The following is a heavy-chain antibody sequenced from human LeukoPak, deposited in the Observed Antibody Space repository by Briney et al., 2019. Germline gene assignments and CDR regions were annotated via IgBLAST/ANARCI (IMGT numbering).Heavy chain of an antibody. CDR2: IYYSGST. D-gene: IGHD6-13*01. Sequence: SETLSLTCTVSGGSISSGGYYWSWIRQHPGKGLEWIGYIYYSGSTYYNPSLKSRVTISVDTSKNQFSLKLSSVTAADTAVYYCASLETSSSWFDYWGQGTLVTVSS. CDR3: ASLETSSSWFDY. CDR1: GGSISSGGYY. J-gene: IGHJ4*02. V-gene: IGHV4-31*03.